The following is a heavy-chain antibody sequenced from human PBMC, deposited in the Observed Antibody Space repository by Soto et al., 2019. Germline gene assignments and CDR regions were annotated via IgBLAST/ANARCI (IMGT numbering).Heavy chain of an antibody. J-gene: IGHJ4*02. V-gene: IGHV4-30-2*01. Sequence: QLQLQESGSGLVKPSQTLSLTCAVSGGSISSGGYSWSWIRQPPGKGLEWIGYMYHSGSTYYNPSLKSRVTISIDRSKXXXXLXXXSVXXAXXXXXXXAXVPDYWGQGILVTVSS. CDR3: AXVPDY. D-gene: IGHD2-2*01. CDR1: GGSISSGGYS. CDR2: MYHSGST.